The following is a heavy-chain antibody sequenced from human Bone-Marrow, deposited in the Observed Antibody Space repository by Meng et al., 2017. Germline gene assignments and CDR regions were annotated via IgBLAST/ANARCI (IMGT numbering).Heavy chain of an antibody. CDR3: ARWAPSSRTFDY. Sequence: QMHRQACVPSLVHPSPSLSLTSTGSGSSISSGNHYWNWIRQHPGKGLEYIGYIYYSWSTYNNPSLKSLVTISVDTSKNQFAPKLSSVTTADTAVYYCARWAPSSRTFDYWGQGTLVTVSS. J-gene: IGHJ4*02. CDR2: IYYSWST. V-gene: IGHV4-31*01. CDR1: GSSISSGNHY. D-gene: IGHD6-13*01.